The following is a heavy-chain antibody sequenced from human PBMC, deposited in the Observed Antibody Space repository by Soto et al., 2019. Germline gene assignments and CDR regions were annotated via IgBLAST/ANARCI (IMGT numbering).Heavy chain of an antibody. D-gene: IGHD5-12*01. CDR1: GYTFIGYY. J-gene: IGHJ4*02. CDR3: ARVTGEWLRLPLGY. V-gene: IGHV1-2*02. CDR2: INPNRGGT. Sequence: QVQLVQSGAEVKKPGASVKVSCKASGYTFIGYYIHWVRQAPGQGLEWMGWINPNRGGTNYAQKFQARVTMTSDTSISTAYMELSRLRSDDTAVYYCARVTGEWLRLPLGYWGQGTLVTVSS.